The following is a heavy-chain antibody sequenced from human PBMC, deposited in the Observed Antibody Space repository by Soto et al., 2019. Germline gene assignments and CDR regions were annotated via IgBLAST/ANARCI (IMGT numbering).Heavy chain of an antibody. V-gene: IGHV2-5*02. D-gene: IGHD6-6*01. CDR1: GFSLSTSGVA. Sequence: QITLKESGPTLVKPTQTLTLTCTFSGFSLSTSGVAVGWIRQPPGKALEFLALIFWDDDKRYSPSLKSRLTITKDTSKNQVVLTMTNMDPVDTGTYYCAHSEYSSSSPWFDPWGRGTLVTVSS. CDR3: AHSEYSSSSPWFDP. CDR2: IFWDDDK. J-gene: IGHJ5*02.